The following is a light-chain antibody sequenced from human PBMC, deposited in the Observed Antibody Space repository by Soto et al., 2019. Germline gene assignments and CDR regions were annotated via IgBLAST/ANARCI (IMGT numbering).Light chain of an antibody. Sequence: QSALTQPASVSGSPGQSITISCTGTRSDVGGYNYVSWYQQHPGKAPKIMIYEVSNRPSGVSNRFSGSKSGNTASLTISGLQAEDEADYYCSSYTSSSTLVFGTGTKLTVL. CDR1: RSDVGGYNY. J-gene: IGLJ1*01. CDR3: SSYTSSSTLV. CDR2: EVS. V-gene: IGLV2-14*01.